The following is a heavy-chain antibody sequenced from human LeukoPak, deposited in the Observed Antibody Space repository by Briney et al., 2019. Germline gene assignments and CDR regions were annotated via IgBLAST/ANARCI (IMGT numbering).Heavy chain of an antibody. CDR1: GFTFSRYS. D-gene: IGHD2-2*01. CDR2: ISISSSYI. Sequence: GGSLRLSCAASGFTFSRYSMNWVRQAPGRGLEWVSSISISSSYIYSADSVKGRFPISRDNAKNSLYLQMNTLRAEDTALYYCARGEYPAGFYYYYYMDVWGKGTTVTVSS. V-gene: IGHV3-21*01. J-gene: IGHJ6*03. CDR3: ARGEYPAGFYYYYYMDV.